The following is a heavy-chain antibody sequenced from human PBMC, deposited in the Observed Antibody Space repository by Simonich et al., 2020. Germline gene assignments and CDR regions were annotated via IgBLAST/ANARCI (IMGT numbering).Heavy chain of an antibody. V-gene: IGHV1-2*02. J-gene: IGHJ3*02. Sequence: QVQLVQSGAEVKKPGASVKVSCKASGYTFTGYYMHWVRQAPGQGLEGRGWINPDSGGTNYAQKFQGRVTMTRDTSISTAYMELSRLRSDDTAVYYCARGRLTGDKGAFDIWGQGTMVTVSS. D-gene: IGHD7-27*01. CDR2: INPDSGGT. CDR3: ARGRLTGDKGAFDI. CDR1: GYTFTGYY.